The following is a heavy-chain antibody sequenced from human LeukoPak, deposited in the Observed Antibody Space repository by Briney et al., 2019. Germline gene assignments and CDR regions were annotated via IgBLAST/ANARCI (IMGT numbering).Heavy chain of an antibody. CDR3: ARGASSSSPIGYYYYYMDV. CDR2: IHHSRNT. Sequence: SETLSLTCAVSGSSIGSDYYWGWVRQPPGKGLEWIGNIHHSRNTYYNPSLKSRVTISVDTSKNQFSLKLSSVTAADTAIYYCARGASSSSPIGYYYYYMDVWGKGTTVTVSS. J-gene: IGHJ6*03. V-gene: IGHV4-38-2*01. D-gene: IGHD6-6*01. CDR1: GSSIGSDYY.